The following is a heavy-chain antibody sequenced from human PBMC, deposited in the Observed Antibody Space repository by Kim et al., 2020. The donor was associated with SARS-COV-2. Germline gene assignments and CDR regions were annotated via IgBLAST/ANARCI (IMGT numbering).Heavy chain of an antibody. D-gene: IGHD4-17*01. CDR1: GFTFSSYG. V-gene: IGHV3-33*01. CDR2: IWYDGSNK. J-gene: IGHJ6*02. CDR3: ARGLDTVTMEIDTRGMDV. Sequence: GGSLRLSCAASGFTFSSYGMHWVRQAPGKGLEWVAVIWYDGSNKYYADSVKGRFTISRDNSKNTLYLQMNSLRAEDTAVYYCARGLDTVTMEIDTRGMDVWGQGTTVTVSS.